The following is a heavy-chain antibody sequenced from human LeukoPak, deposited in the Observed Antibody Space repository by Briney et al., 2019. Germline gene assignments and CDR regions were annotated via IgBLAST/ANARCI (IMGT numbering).Heavy chain of an antibody. J-gene: IGHJ4*02. CDR3: ARXGSVEGLPGY. CDR2: ISYDGSNK. Sequence: PGGSLKLSCSASGFTFSSYAMHWVRQAPGKGLEWVAVISYDGSNKYYADSVKGRFTISRDNSKNTLYLQMNSLRAEDTAVYYCARXGSVEGLPGYWGQGTLVTV. CDR1: GFTFSSYA. D-gene: IGHD3-3*01. V-gene: IGHV3-30-3*01.